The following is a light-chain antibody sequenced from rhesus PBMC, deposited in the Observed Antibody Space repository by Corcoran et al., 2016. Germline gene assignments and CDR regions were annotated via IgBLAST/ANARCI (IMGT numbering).Light chain of an antibody. CDR1: QGISSY. CDR3: QQYNSDPWT. Sequence: DIQMTQSPSSLSASVGDRVTITCRASQGISSYLTWYQQKPGKAPKPLINDASNLESGVPSRFCGSGSGTEFTLTISSLQPEDVATYYCQQYNSDPWTFGQGTKVERK. J-gene: IGKJ1*01. CDR2: DAS. V-gene: IGKV1-37*01.